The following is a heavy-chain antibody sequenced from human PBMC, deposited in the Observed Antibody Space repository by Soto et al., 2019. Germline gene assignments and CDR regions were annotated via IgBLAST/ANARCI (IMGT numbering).Heavy chain of an antibody. D-gene: IGHD3-16*01. CDR2: IIPIFGTA. J-gene: IGHJ4*02. CDR3: ARPEIPTRSNDYSYQAFDS. V-gene: IGHV1-69*13. Sequence: GASVKVSCKASGGTFSSYAISWVRQAPGQGLEWMGGIIPIFGTADYAQKFQGRVTITADESTSTAYMELSSLRSEDTAVYYCARPEIPTRSNDYSYQAFDSWGQGTLVTVSS. CDR1: GGTFSSYA.